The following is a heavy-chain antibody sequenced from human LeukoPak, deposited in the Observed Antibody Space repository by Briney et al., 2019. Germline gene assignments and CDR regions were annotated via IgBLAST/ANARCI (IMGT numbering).Heavy chain of an antibody. D-gene: IGHD3-9*01. CDR2: MNPNSGNT. Sequence: GASVKVSCKASRYTFTSYDINWVRQATGQGLEWMGWMNPNSGNTGYAQKFQGRVTMTRNTSISTAYMELSSLRSEDTAVYYCARWAHYDILTGYYKDYWGQGTLVTVSS. V-gene: IGHV1-8*01. J-gene: IGHJ4*02. CDR3: ARWAHYDILTGYYKDY. CDR1: RYTFTSYD.